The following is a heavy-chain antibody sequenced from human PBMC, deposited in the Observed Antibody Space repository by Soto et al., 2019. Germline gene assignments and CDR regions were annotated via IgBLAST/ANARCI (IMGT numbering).Heavy chain of an antibody. CDR3: ARERYYDFWSGSPPFGMDV. CDR1: GYTFTGYY. V-gene: IGHV1-2*04. CDR2: INPNSGGT. J-gene: IGHJ6*02. Sequence: ASVKVSCKASGYTFTGYYMHWVRQAPGQGLEWIGWINPNSGGTNYAQKFQGWVTMTRDTSISTAYMELSRLRSDDTAVYYCARERYYDFWSGSPPFGMDVWGQGTTVTVSS. D-gene: IGHD3-3*01.